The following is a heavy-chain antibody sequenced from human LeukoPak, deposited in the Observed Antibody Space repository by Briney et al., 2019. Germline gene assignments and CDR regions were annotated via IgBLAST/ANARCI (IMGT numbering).Heavy chain of an antibody. Sequence: PGGSLRLSCAASGFTFSSHWMSWVRQAPGKGLEWVANIKKDGSERYYVDSVKGRFTISRDNAKSSLYLQMNSLRADDTAVYYCARARGFDYWGQGTLVTVSS. CDR1: GFTFSSHW. CDR2: IKKDGSER. D-gene: IGHD3-10*01. J-gene: IGHJ4*02. V-gene: IGHV3-7*01. CDR3: ARARGFDY.